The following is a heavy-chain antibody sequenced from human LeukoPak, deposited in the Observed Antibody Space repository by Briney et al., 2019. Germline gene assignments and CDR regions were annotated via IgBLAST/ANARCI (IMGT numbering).Heavy chain of an antibody. V-gene: IGHV4-59*11. CDR1: GGSISSHY. CDR2: IYYSGST. J-gene: IGHJ4*02. Sequence: SETLSLTCTVSGGSISSHYWSWIRQPPGKGLEWIGYIYYSGSTYYNPSLKSRVTISVDTSKNQFSLKLSSVTAADTAVYYCASVYGDYVGAVYWGQGTLVTVSS. D-gene: IGHD4-17*01. CDR3: ASVYGDYVGAVY.